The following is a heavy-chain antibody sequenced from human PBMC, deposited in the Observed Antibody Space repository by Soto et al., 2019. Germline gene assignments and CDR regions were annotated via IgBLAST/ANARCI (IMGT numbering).Heavy chain of an antibody. Sequence: SETLSLTCTVSGGSISSGGYYWSWIRQHPGKGLEWIGYIYYSGSTYYNPSLKSRVTISVDTSKNQFSLKLSSVTAADTAVYYCARDRAYGSGSLYGMDVWGQGTTVTVSS. J-gene: IGHJ6*02. CDR2: IYYSGST. CDR3: ARDRAYGSGSLYGMDV. CDR1: GGSISSGGYY. V-gene: IGHV4-31*03. D-gene: IGHD3-10*01.